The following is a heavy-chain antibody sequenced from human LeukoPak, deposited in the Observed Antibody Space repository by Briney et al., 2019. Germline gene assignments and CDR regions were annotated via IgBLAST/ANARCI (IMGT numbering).Heavy chain of an antibody. CDR2: INGSSGNT. D-gene: IGHD1-14*01. Sequence: GGSLRLSCAASGFTFSNYAMNWVRQAPGKGLEWVSSINGSSGNTYYADSVKGRFTISRDNSKNTLYLQMNSLRAEDTAVYYCVKPARTDGFDIWGQGTMVTVSS. J-gene: IGHJ3*02. V-gene: IGHV3-23*01. CDR1: GFTFSNYA. CDR3: VKPARTDGFDI.